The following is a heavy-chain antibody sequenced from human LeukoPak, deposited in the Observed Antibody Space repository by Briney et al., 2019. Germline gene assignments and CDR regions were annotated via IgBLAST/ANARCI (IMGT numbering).Heavy chain of an antibody. CDR2: IYYSGST. Sequence: SETLSLTCTVSGGSISSYYWSWIRQPPGKGLEWIGYIYYSGSTNYNPSLKSRVTTSVDTSKNQFSLKLSSVTAADTAVYYCARGYPPGIAAAGTVGSEFDYWGQGTLVTVSS. D-gene: IGHD6-13*01. CDR3: ARGYPPGIAAAGTVGSEFDY. CDR1: GGSISSYY. V-gene: IGHV4-59*08. J-gene: IGHJ4*02.